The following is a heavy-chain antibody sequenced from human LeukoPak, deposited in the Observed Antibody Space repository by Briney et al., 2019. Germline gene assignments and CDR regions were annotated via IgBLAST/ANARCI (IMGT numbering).Heavy chain of an antibody. V-gene: IGHV1-8*01. CDR1: GYTFTNYE. D-gene: IGHD2-15*01. Sequence: GASVKVSCRASGYTFTNYEISWVRQATGQGLEWMGWMNPNSGNAGYAQKFHGRVTMTRNTSISTAYMELSSLRSEDTAVYYCARALDAVRPLPLRYWGQGTLVTVSS. CDR2: MNPNSGNA. J-gene: IGHJ4*02. CDR3: ARALDAVRPLPLRY.